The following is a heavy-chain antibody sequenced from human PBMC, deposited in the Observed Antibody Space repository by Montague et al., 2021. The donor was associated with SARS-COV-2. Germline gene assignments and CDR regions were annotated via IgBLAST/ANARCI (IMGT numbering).Heavy chain of an antibody. J-gene: IGHJ4*02. D-gene: IGHD4-23*01. CDR1: GDSITYFY. Sequence: SETLSLTCTVSGDSITYFYWSWIRQPAGKGLEWIGLVSSSGSTNYNPSLRSRVSMSVDTSKSQFSLKLSSVTAADTAVYYCARDVVTHLGTFDYWGRGTLVTVSS. CDR2: VSSSGST. V-gene: IGHV4-4*07. CDR3: ARDVVTHLGTFDY.